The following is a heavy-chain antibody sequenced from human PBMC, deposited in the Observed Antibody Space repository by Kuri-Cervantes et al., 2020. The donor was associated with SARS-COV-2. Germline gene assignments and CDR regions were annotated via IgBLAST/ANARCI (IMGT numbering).Heavy chain of an antibody. V-gene: IGHV3-66*01. J-gene: IGHJ4*02. CDR1: GFTVSSNY. CDR3: AKSEGKYQLPPHLEDGY. CDR2: IYSGGST. Sequence: GESLKISCAASGFTVSSNYMSWVRQAPGKGLEWVSVIYSGGSTYYADSVKGRFTISRDNSKNTLYLQMNSLRAEDTAVYYCAKSEGKYQLPPHLEDGYWGQGTLVTVSS. D-gene: IGHD2-2*01.